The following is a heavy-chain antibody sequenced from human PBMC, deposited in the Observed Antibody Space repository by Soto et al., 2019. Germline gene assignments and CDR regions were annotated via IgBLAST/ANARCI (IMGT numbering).Heavy chain of an antibody. CDR1: GFTFSTCA. Sequence: SGGSLRLSCPATGFTFSTCAMNWVRQAPGKGLEWVSTITGSGTTTYYADSVKGRFTISRDNFKNTLYLQMNSLRVEDTAVYYCAKDRSRSYGSGYPLGHFDSWGQGTLVTVSS. CDR3: AKDRSRSYGSGYPLGHFDS. D-gene: IGHD3-22*01. J-gene: IGHJ4*02. V-gene: IGHV3-23*01. CDR2: ITGSGTTT.